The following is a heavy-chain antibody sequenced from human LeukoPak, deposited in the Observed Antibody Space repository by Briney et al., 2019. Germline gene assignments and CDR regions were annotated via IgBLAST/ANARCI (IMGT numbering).Heavy chain of an antibody. D-gene: IGHD5-18*01. CDR1: GGSISSGSYY. V-gene: IGHV4-61*02. J-gene: IGHJ6*02. CDR3: ARDNTANYYGMDV. Sequence: PSETLSLTRTVSGGSISSGSYYWSWIRQPAGKGLEWIGRIYTSGSTNYNPSLKSRVTISVDTSKNQFSLKLSSVTAADTAVYYCARDNTANYYGMDVWGQGTTVTVSS. CDR2: IYTSGST.